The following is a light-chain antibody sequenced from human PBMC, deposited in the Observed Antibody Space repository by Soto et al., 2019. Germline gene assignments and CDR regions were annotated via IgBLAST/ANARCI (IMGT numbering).Light chain of an antibody. Sequence: DIQMTQSPSILSASVGDRVTITCRASQGISSSLAWYQQTPGKAPKFLIYAASTLQSGVPSRFSGSGSGTEFTLTISSLQAEDFATYFCQESYTTPAVSFGGGTKVDIK. J-gene: IGKJ4*01. CDR1: QGISSS. V-gene: IGKV1-39*01. CDR2: AAS. CDR3: QESYTTPAVS.